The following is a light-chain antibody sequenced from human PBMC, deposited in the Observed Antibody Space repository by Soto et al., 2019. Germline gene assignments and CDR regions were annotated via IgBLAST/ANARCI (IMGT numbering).Light chain of an antibody. V-gene: IGKV1-39*01. Sequence: DIQMTQSPSSLSASVGDRVTITCRASQNISSYLNWYQQKPGKAPKLLIYAASSLQSGVPSRFSGSGSGTDFTLTISSLQPEDFATYYCQQSYSPMYTFGQGTKLEIK. CDR2: AAS. J-gene: IGKJ2*01. CDR3: QQSYSPMYT. CDR1: QNISSY.